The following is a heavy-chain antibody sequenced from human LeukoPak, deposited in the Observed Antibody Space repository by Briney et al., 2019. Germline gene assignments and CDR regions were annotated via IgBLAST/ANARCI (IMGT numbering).Heavy chain of an antibody. Sequence: AETLPLTCTVAGGSISSISYNWCWIPPPPDKGLQRFGSIYYSGSTYYNPSLKSRVTISVDTSKNQFSLKLISVTAADTAVYYCARQRSEMATTDYFDYWGQGTLVTVSS. CDR1: GGSISSISYN. J-gene: IGHJ4*02. D-gene: IGHD5-24*01. V-gene: IGHV4-39*01. CDR3: ARQRSEMATTDYFDY. CDR2: IYYSGST.